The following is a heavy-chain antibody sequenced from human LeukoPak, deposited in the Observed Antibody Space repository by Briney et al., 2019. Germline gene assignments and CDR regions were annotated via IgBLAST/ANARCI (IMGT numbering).Heavy chain of an antibody. CDR2: IYTSGST. Sequence: SETLSLTCTVSGGSISSYYWSCIRQPAGKGLEWIGRIYTSGSTNYNPSLKSRVTMSVDTSKNQFSLKLSSVTAADTAVYYCARLDTAMDRGFDYWGQGTLVTVSS. CDR1: GGSISSYY. J-gene: IGHJ4*02. D-gene: IGHD5-18*01. CDR3: ARLDTAMDRGFDY. V-gene: IGHV4-4*07.